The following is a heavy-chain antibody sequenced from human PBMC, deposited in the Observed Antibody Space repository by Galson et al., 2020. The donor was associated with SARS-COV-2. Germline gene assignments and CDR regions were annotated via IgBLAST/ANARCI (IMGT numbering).Heavy chain of an antibody. J-gene: IGHJ3*02. Sequence: SETLSLTCAVYGGSLRGYYWSWSRQSPGKGLEWIGEITHSERTDYSPSLKSRVTISVDTSKNQFSLRLNSVTAADTAVYYCARVNSAFDIWGQGTMVTVSS. CDR1: GGSLRGYY. D-gene: IGHD2-21*01. V-gene: IGHV4-34*01. CDR2: ITHSERT. CDR3: ARVNSAFDI.